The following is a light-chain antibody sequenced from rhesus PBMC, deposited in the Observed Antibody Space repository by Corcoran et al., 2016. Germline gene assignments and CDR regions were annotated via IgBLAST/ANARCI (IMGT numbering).Light chain of an antibody. CDR2: DAS. CDR3: QQHKSYPFT. CDR1: QDISKY. J-gene: IGKJ3*01. Sequence: DIQMTQSPSSLSASVGDTVTISCQASQDISKYLAWFPLKPGKDPKALFYDASNLQRGVPSRFSGSGSGTEFTLTISSRQPADFATYYCQQHKSYPFTFGPGTKLGIK. V-gene: IGKV1S14*01.